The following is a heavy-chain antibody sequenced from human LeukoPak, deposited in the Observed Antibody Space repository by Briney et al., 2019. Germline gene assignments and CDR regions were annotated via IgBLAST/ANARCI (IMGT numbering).Heavy chain of an antibody. CDR1: GYSFTSYW. D-gene: IGHD3-3*01. V-gene: IGHV5-51*01. CDR3: ARRSYDFWSGYYAAEFDY. CDR2: IYPGDSDN. J-gene: IGHJ4*02. Sequence: GGSLNIPWKGLGYSFTSYWLGWVRQMPGKGLGWMGIIYPGDSDNRHRPSFQGHVTISADKSISTAYLQWSSLKASDTAMYYCARRSYDFWSGYYAAEFDYWGQGNLGTLSS.